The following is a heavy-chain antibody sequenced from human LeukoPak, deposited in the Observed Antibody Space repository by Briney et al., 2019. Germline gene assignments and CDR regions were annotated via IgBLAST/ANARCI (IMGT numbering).Heavy chain of an antibody. J-gene: IGHJ4*02. Sequence: PGGSLGLSCAASGFTFDDYAMHWVRQAPGKGLEWVAVISYGGSNKYYADSVKGRFTISRDNSKNTLYLQMNSLRAEDTAVYYCARGQFRLSDFDSSGFDYWGQGTLVTVSS. D-gene: IGHD3-22*01. V-gene: IGHV3-30*04. CDR2: ISYGGSNK. CDR3: ARGQFRLSDFDSSGFDY. CDR1: GFTFDDYA.